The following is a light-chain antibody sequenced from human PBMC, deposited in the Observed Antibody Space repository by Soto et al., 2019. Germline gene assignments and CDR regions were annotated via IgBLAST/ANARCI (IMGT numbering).Light chain of an antibody. CDR1: SSDVGAYNY. CDR3: TSYVGNDIWV. J-gene: IGLJ3*02. Sequence: QSALTQPPSASGSPGQSVTISCTGTSSDVGAYNYVSWYQQYPGKAPKLMIYEVTKRPSGVPDRFSGSKSGNTASLTASGLQAEDEADYYCTSYVGNDIWVFGGGTKVTVL. V-gene: IGLV2-8*01. CDR2: EVT.